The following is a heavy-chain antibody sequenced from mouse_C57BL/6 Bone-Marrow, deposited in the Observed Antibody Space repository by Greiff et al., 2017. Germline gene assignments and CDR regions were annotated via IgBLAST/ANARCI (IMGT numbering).Heavy chain of an antibody. CDR2: IDPETGGT. CDR3: ITTGLDY. D-gene: IGHD1-1*01. CDR1: GYTFTDYE. Sequence: QVQLQQSGAELVRPGASVTLSCKASGYTFTDYEMHWVKQTPVHGLEWIGAIDPETGGTAYNQKFKGKAILTADNSSSTAYMELSSLTSEDSAVYYCITTGLDYWGQGTTLTVSS. J-gene: IGHJ2*01. V-gene: IGHV1-15*01.